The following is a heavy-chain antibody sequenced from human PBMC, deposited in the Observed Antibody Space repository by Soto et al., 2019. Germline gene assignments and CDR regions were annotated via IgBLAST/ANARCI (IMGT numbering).Heavy chain of an antibody. V-gene: IGHV1-18*01. Sequence: QVQLVQSGDEVRKPGSSVKVSCKASGYIFVNYGIAWVRQAPGQGLEWRGWITPYRGNTHYASKVQGRLIMTTDTSTSTAYMDLGSLTSYDTAVYYCAMVDHCVTPTPQVVW. D-gene: IGHD3-16*02. J-gene: IGHJ6*01. CDR1: GYIFVNYG. CDR2: ITPYRGNT. CDR3: AMVDHCVTPTPQVV.